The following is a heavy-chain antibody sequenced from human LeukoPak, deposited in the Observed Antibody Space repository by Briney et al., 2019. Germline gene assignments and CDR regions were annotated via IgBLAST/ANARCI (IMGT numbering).Heavy chain of an antibody. CDR1: GFTFSDYY. J-gene: IGHJ6*03. CDR3: AREVRGYSYGYYYYYYMDV. CDR2: IYTSGST. D-gene: IGHD5-18*01. V-gene: IGHV4-4*08. Sequence: GSLRLSCAASGFTFSDYYMSWIRQPPGKGLEWIGRIYTSGSTNYNPSLKSRVTISVDTSKNQFSLKLSSVTAADTAVYYCAREVRGYSYGYYYYYYMDVWGKGTTVTISS.